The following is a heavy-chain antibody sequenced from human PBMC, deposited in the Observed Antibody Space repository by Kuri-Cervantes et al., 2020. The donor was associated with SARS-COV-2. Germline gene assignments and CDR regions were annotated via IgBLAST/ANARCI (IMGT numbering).Heavy chain of an antibody. CDR1: GGSISSYY. V-gene: IGHV4-59*01. D-gene: IGHD1-7*01. CDR3: ARGSWNYPFDY. Sequence: SETLSLTCTGSGGSISSYYWSWIRQPPGKGLEWIGHIYYSGSTNYNPSLKSRVTISVDTSKNQFSLKLSSVTAADTAVYYCARGSWNYPFDYWGQGTLVTVSS. J-gene: IGHJ4*02. CDR2: IYYSGST.